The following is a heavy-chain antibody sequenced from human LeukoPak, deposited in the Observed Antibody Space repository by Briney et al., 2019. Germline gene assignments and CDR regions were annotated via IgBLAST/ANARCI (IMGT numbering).Heavy chain of an antibody. V-gene: IGHV3-33*01. CDR3: ARDLGQYYDTSDNWFDP. D-gene: IGHD3-22*01. CDR1: GFTFSTYG. J-gene: IGHJ5*02. CDR2: VRYDGSNK. Sequence: GGSLRLSCAASGFTFSTYGMHWVRQAPGKGLEWVAVVRYDGSNKYYADFVEGRFTISRDNSKNTLNLQMNSLRAEDTAVYYCARDLGQYYDTSDNWFDPWGQGTLVTVSS.